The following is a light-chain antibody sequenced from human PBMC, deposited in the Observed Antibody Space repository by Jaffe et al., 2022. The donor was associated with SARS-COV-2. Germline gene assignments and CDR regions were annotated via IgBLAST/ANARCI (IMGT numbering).Light chain of an antibody. V-gene: IGLV2-14*01. CDR2: DVT. CDR1: SSDVGAYNY. J-gene: IGLJ2*01. CDR3: SSYTSYNTLL. Sequence: QSALTQPASVSGSPGQSITISCTGTSSDVGAYNYVSWYQQHPGKAPKLMIYDVTNRPSGVSNRFSGSKSANTASLIISGLQPEDEADYYCSSYTSYNTLLFGGGTKLTV.